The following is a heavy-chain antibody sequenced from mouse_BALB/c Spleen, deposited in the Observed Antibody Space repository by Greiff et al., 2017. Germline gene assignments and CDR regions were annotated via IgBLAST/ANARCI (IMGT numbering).Heavy chain of an antibody. D-gene: IGHD1-1*01. CDR3: ARGIITTVHWYFDV. CDR1: GYTFTSYW. CDR2: INPSTGYT. J-gene: IGHJ1*01. Sequence: QVQLQQSGAELAKPGASVKMSCKASGYTFTSYWMHWVKQRPGQGLEWIGYINPSTGYTEYNQKFKDKATLTADKSSSTAYMQLSSLTSEDSAVYYCARGIITTVHWYFDVWGAGTTVTVSS. V-gene: IGHV1-7*01.